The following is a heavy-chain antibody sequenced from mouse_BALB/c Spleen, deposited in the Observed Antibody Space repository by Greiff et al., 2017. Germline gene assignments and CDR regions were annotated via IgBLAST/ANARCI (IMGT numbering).Heavy chain of an antibody. V-gene: IGHV1-9*01. J-gene: IGHJ4*01. CDR1: GYTFSSYW. Sequence: VQLQQSGAELMKPGASVKISCKATGYTFSSYWIEWVKQRPGHGLEWIGEILPGSGSTNYNEKFKGKATFTADTSSNTAYMQLSSLTSEDSAVYYCAGSDRPTTGDGYCEAMDYWGQGTSVTVSS. CDR2: ILPGSGST. D-gene: IGHD2-3*01. CDR3: AGSDRPTTGDGYCEAMDY.